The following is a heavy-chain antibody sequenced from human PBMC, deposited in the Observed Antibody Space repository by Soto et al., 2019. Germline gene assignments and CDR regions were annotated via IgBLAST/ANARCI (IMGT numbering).Heavy chain of an antibody. CDR2: INHSGCT. V-gene: IGHV4-34*01. D-gene: IGHD2-2*01. CDR1: GGSFSGYY. CDR3: AGIVVVPAATYYYGMDV. J-gene: IGHJ6*02. Sequence: TSETLSLTCAVYGGSFSGYYWSWIRQPPGKGLEWIGEINHSGCTNYNPSLKSRVTISVDTSKNQFSLKLSSVTAADTAVYYCAGIVVVPAATYYYGMDVWGQGTTVTVSS.